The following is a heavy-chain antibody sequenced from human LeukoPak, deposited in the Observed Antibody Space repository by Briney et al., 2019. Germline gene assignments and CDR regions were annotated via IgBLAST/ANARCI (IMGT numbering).Heavy chain of an antibody. Sequence: SETLSLTCTVSGGSISSYYWSWIRQPPGKGLEWIGFIYYSGSTNYNPSLKSRVTISVDTSKNQFSLKLSSVTAADTAVYYCARAGSSGYLAFDYWGQGTLVTVSS. CDR3: ARAGSSGYLAFDY. CDR2: IYYSGST. J-gene: IGHJ4*02. V-gene: IGHV4-59*01. D-gene: IGHD3-22*01. CDR1: GGSISSYY.